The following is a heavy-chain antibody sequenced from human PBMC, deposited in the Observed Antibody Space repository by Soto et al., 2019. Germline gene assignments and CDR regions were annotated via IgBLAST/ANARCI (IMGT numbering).Heavy chain of an antibody. V-gene: IGHV1-46*03. J-gene: IGHJ5*02. CDR2: INAGGGYT. Sequence: AAGMVSCKACGYIFTKYYMHWVRQAPGQRLEWMGTINAGGGYTTYAQRFQGRVTMTRDTSTSTVSMELSSLRYEDTALYYCTRGGAIVVVFGPFYLWG. D-gene: IGHD2-21*01. CDR1: GYIFTKYY. CDR3: TRGGAIVVVFGPFYL.